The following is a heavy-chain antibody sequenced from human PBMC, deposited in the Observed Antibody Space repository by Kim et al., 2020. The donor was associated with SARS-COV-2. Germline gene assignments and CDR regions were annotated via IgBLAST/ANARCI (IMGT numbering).Heavy chain of an antibody. CDR2: ISYDGSNK. V-gene: IGHV3-33*05. CDR1: GFTFSSYG. CDR3: ARDLNYYDSSGGSY. D-gene: IGHD3-22*01. J-gene: IGHJ4*02. Sequence: GGSLRLSCAASGFTFSSYGMHWVRQAPGKGLEWVAVISYDGSNKYYADSVKGRFTISRDNSKNTLYLQMNSLRAEDTAVYYCARDLNYYDSSGGSYWGQGTLVTVSS.